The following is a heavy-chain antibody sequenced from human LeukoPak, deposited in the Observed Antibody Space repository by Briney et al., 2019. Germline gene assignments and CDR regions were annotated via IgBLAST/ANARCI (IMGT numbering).Heavy chain of an antibody. V-gene: IGHV3-48*02. CDR2: ISSSSSTI. J-gene: IGHJ4*02. CDR1: GFTFSSYS. D-gene: IGHD4-17*01. CDR3: ARSYGDYPGRGYYFDY. Sequence: GGSLRLSCAASGFTFSSYSMKWVRQAPGKGREGGSYISSSSSTIYYAASVKGRFTISRDNAKNSLYLQMNSLRDEDTAVYYCARSYGDYPGRGYYFDYWGQGTLVTVSS.